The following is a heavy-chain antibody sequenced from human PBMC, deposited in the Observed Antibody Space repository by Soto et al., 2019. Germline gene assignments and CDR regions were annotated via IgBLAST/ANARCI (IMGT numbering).Heavy chain of an antibody. CDR2: IGSGGST. V-gene: IGHV3-23*01. Sequence: GGSLRLSCAASGFTFSSYAMTWVRQAPGKGLEWVSAIGSGGSTYYADSVKGRFTISRDNSRNTLYLQMNSLRADDTAVYYCAKDLGSPTVVTPELEFDFWGQGTLVTVSS. D-gene: IGHD4-17*01. CDR3: AKDLGSPTVVTPELEFDF. J-gene: IGHJ4*02. CDR1: GFTFSSYA.